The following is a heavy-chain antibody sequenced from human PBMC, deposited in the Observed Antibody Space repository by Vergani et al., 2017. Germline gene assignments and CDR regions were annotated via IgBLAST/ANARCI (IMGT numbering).Heavy chain of an antibody. V-gene: IGHV3-21*04. CDR2: ISSSSSYI. CDR1: GFRFSNYW. D-gene: IGHD3-16*01. CDR3: VKDNDYDADGPFDL. J-gene: IGHJ2*01. Sequence: EVQLVESGGDLVQPGGSLRLSCAASGFRFSNYWMSWVRQAPGKGLEWVSSISSSSSYIYYADSVKGRFTISRDNAKNSLYLQMNNLRHEDTALYFCVKDNDYDADGPFDLWGRGTLVTVSS.